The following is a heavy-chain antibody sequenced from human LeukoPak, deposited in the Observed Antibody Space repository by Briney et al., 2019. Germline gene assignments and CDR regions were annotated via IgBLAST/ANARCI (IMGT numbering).Heavy chain of an antibody. Sequence: PSETLSLTCTVSGGSISSSSYYWGWIRQPPGKGLEWIGSIYYSGSTYYNPSLKSRVTISVDTSKNQFSPKLSSVTAADTAVYYCARALGRLSWFDPWGQGTLVTVSS. CDR3: ARALGRLSWFDP. J-gene: IGHJ5*02. D-gene: IGHD7-27*01. CDR1: GGSISSSSYY. CDR2: IYYSGST. V-gene: IGHV4-39*07.